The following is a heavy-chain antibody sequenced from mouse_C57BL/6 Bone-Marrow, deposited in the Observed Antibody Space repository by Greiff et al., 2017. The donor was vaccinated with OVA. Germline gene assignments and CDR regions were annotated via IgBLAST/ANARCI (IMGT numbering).Heavy chain of an antibody. CDR1: GFSINSDCY. CDR2: TFYSGIT. J-gene: IGHJ3*01. Sequence: EVQLQESGPSLVRPSQTLSLTCTVTGFSINSDCYWIWTRQFPGNKLEYIGYTFYSGITYYNPSLESRTYITRDTSKNQFSLKLSSVTTEDTATYYCARYDGYYPWFAYWGQGTLVTVSA. CDR3: ARYDGYYPWFAY. D-gene: IGHD2-3*01. V-gene: IGHV3-3*01.